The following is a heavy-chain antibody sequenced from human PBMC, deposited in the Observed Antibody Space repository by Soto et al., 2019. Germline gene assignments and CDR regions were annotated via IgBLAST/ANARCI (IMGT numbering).Heavy chain of an antibody. V-gene: IGHV1-18*04. CDR2: ITPYNGNA. CDR3: ARARMFSGAHHDY. Sequence: QVHLVQSGAVVENPGASVKVSCKASGYTFTNFGINWVRQAPGQGLEWMGWITPYNGNANYPRKHQDRLTITTDTSTNTAYLELRSLRSDDTAVYFCARARMFSGAHHDYWGQGTRVTVSS. J-gene: IGHJ4*02. CDR1: GYTFTNFG. D-gene: IGHD1-26*01.